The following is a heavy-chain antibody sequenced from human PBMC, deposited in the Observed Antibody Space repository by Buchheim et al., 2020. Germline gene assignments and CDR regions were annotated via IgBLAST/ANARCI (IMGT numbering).Heavy chain of an antibody. J-gene: IGHJ4*02. CDR2: IYYSGST. CDR1: GGSISSTTYY. Sequence: QLQLQESGPRLVKPSETLSLTCTVSGGSISSTTYYWGWIRQPQGKGLEWIGSIYYSGSTHYNPSFKSRVTISVDTSKSQFSLKLSSVTAADTAVYYCARDYKDSSGWVGFDYWGQGTL. CDR3: ARDYKDSSGWVGFDY. D-gene: IGHD6-19*01. V-gene: IGHV4-39*07.